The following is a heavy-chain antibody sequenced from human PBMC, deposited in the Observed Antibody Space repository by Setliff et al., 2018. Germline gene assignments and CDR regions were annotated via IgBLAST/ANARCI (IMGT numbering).Heavy chain of an antibody. CDR3: ARVDFTMIQGVFGH. V-gene: IGHV4-39*07. Sequence: SETLSLTCTVSGGSVSSASHYWGGIRQAPGKGMEWIGSVYYSGYTYYKPSLQSRVTMSVDTSKNQFSLKLTSVTAADTAVYYCARVDFTMIQGVFGHWGQGTLVTVSS. CDR2: VYYSGYT. D-gene: IGHD3-10*01. CDR1: GGSVSSASHY. J-gene: IGHJ4*02.